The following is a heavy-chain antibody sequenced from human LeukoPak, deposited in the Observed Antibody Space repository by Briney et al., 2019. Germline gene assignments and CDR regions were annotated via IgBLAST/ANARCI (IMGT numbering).Heavy chain of an antibody. CDR1: GYTFTSYG. D-gene: IGHD2-2*02. J-gene: IGHJ4*02. CDR2: ISAYNGNT. CDR3: ARDYIVVVPAAIPFDY. Sequence: HGASVKVSCKASGYTFTSYGISWVRQAPGQGLEWMGWISAYNGNTNYAQKLQGRVTMTTDTSMSTAYMELRSLRSDDTAVYYCARDYIVVVPAAIPFDYWGQGTLVTVSS. V-gene: IGHV1-18*01.